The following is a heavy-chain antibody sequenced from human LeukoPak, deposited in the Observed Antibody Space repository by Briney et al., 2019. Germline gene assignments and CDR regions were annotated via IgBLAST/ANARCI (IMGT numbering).Heavy chain of an antibody. J-gene: IGHJ4*02. CDR3: ARCQGTTLSFDY. CDR1: GYTFTSYG. V-gene: IGHV1-18*01. CDR2: INAYNGNT. D-gene: IGHD1-1*01. Sequence: GASVKVSCKASGYTFTSYGFSWVRQAPGQGLERMGWINAYNGNTNYAQKLQGRVTMTTDTSTSTAYMELRSLRFDDTAVYYCARCQGTTLSFDYWGQGTLVTVSS.